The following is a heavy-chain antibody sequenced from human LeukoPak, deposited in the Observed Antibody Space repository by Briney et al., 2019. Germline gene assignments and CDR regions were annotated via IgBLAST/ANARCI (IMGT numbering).Heavy chain of an antibody. CDR3: ARDPAKYGMDV. J-gene: IGHJ6*02. D-gene: IGHD2-2*01. Sequence: MHXVXQAPGQGLEWMGIINPSGGSTSYAQKFQGRVTMTRDTSTSTVYMELSSLRSEDTAVYYCARDPAKYGMDVWGQGTTVTVSS. CDR2: INPSGGST. V-gene: IGHV1-46*01.